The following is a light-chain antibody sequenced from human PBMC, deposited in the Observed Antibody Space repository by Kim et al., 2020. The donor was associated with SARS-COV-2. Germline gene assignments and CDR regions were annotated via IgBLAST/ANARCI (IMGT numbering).Light chain of an antibody. V-gene: IGKV1-39*01. Sequence: SASFGYRLTNTLSATQSISTFLPWYPQKPGKAPKLLISSASSLQSGVPLRFSGTGSGTDFTLTITSLQPEDFATYSCQQTYSAPYSFGQGTKLEI. CDR1: QSISTF. CDR2: SAS. J-gene: IGKJ2*03. CDR3: QQTYSAPYS.